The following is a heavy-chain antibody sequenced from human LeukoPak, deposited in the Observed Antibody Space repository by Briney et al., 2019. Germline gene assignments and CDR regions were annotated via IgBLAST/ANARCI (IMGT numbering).Heavy chain of an antibody. CDR3: ARHGGIAVATNVNAFDI. D-gene: IGHD6-19*01. Sequence: SQTLSLTCTVSGGSISSGGYYWSWIRQHPGKGLEWIGYIYYSGSTYYNPSLKSRVTISVDTSKNQFSLKLSSVTAADTAVYYCARHGGIAVATNVNAFDIWGQGTMVTVSS. J-gene: IGHJ3*02. CDR1: GGSISSGGYY. V-gene: IGHV4-31*03. CDR2: IYYSGST.